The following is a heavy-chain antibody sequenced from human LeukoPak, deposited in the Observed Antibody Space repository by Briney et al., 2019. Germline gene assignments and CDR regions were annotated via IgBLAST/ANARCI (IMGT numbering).Heavy chain of an antibody. Sequence: ASVKVSCKASGYTFTSHAMHWVRQAPGQRLEWMGWINGGNGNTKYSQKFQSRVTITRDTSASTAYMELSSLRSEDTAVYYCARERGDIVLMVYVRPENWFDPWGQGTLVTVSS. CDR3: ARERGDIVLMVYVRPENWFDP. CDR1: GYTFTSHA. J-gene: IGHJ5*02. CDR2: INGGNGNT. D-gene: IGHD2-8*01. V-gene: IGHV1-3*01.